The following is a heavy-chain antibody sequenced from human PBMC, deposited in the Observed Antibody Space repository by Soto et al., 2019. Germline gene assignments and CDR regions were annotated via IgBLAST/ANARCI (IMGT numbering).Heavy chain of an antibody. Sequence: EVQLVESGGGLVQPGGSLRLSCVGSGFTFSSYWMHWVRQVPGKGPVWVSRINSAGSASSYVDFVKGRFTVSRDNAKNRLYLEMNSLGAEDTAVYYCATGGYSYGWGYWGQGTLVTVSS. CDR3: ATGGYSYGWGY. CDR2: INSAGSAS. J-gene: IGHJ4*02. V-gene: IGHV3-74*01. D-gene: IGHD5-18*01. CDR1: GFTFSSYW.